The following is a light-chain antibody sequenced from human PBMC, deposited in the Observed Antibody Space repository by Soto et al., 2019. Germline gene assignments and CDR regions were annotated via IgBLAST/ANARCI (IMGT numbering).Light chain of an antibody. CDR2: EVS. CDR1: SSDVGSYNL. J-gene: IGLJ1*01. V-gene: IGLV2-23*02. Sequence: QSALTQPASVSGSPGQSITVSCTGTSSDVGSYNLVSWYQHHPGKAPQLMIYEVSKRPSGVSDRFSGSKSGNTASLTISGLQAEDEADYYCCSYAGSSNFDVFGTGTKLTVL. CDR3: CSYAGSSNFDV.